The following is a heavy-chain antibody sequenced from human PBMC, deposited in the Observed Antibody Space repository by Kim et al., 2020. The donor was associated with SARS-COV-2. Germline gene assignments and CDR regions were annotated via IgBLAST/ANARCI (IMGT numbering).Heavy chain of an antibody. V-gene: IGHV1-3*01. CDR2: MKAGSGNT. CDR1: GYSFTTYA. D-gene: IGHD3-10*01. J-gene: IGHJ6*02. CDR3: ARDRGSSGSEGRSGMDV. Sequence: ASVKVSCKASGYSFTTYAMHWVRQAPGQRLEWMGWMKAGSGNTKYSQNFQGRVTNARDTSANTAYMELSSLTSEDTAVYYCARDRGSSGSEGRSGMDVWGQGTTVTVSS.